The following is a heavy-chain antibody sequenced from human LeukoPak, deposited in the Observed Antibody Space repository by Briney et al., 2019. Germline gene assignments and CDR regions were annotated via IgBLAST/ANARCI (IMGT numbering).Heavy chain of an antibody. CDR3: ARHRGGVYYYGSGSYFDLRFDY. CDR2: IDPSDSYT. J-gene: IGHJ4*02. Sequence: GESLKISCKGSGYSSTSYWICWVRQLPGKGLEWMGRIDPSDSYTNYSPSFQGHVTISADKSISTAYLQWSSLKASDTAMYYCARHRGGVYYYGSGSYFDLRFDYWGQGTLVTVSS. D-gene: IGHD3-10*01. CDR1: GYSSTSYW. V-gene: IGHV5-10-1*01.